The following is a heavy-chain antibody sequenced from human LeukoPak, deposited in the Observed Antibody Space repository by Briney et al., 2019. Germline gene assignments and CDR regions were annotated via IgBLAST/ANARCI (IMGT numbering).Heavy chain of an antibody. J-gene: IGHJ3*02. CDR1: GLLFDENG. CDR3: ARGGSSAYGDAFDI. V-gene: IGHV3-20*04. Sequence: GGSLTLLCAASGLLFDENGLIGPRQAPGRGGAGVSSINWNGVSTGYADSVKGRFTISKDNAKNNLYLQMNSLRAEDTALYYCARGGSSAYGDAFDIWGQGTMVTVSS. CDR2: INWNGVST. D-gene: IGHD3-22*01.